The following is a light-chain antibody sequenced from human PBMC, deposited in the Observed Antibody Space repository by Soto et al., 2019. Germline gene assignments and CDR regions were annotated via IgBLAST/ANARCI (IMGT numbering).Light chain of an antibody. CDR3: QQYGSSPIT. J-gene: IGKJ5*01. V-gene: IGKV3-20*01. Sequence: TQAPSSLCASVGDRVTITCRASQGIRNDLGWYQQKRGQAPRLLIYGASSRATGIPDRFSGSGSGTDFTLTISRLEPEDFAVYYCQQYGSSPITFGQGTRLAIK. CDR2: GAS. CDR1: QGIRND.